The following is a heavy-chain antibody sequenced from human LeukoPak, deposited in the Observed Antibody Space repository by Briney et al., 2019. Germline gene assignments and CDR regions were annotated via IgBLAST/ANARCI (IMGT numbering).Heavy chain of an antibody. CDR1: AFTFTNYA. V-gene: IGHV3-23*01. J-gene: IGHJ4*02. CDR2: ISGSGGRT. CDR3: AKGDQDYGDSTTDY. D-gene: IGHD4-17*01. Sequence: PGGSLRLSCAASAFTFTNYAMSWFRQAPGKGLEWVSVISGSGGRTYYADSVKGRFTISRDNSKNTLFLQMNSLRAEDTAVYYRAKGDQDYGDSTTDYWGQGTLVTVSS.